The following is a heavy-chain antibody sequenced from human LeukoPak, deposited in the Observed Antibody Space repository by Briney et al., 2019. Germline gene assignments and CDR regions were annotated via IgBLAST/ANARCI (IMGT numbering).Heavy chain of an antibody. CDR3: ARDLATAATADRAFDI. D-gene: IGHD6-13*01. CDR1: GGSISGYY. CDR2: IYYSGST. J-gene: IGHJ3*02. Sequence: PSETLSLTCTVSGGSISGYYWSWIRQPPGKGLEWIGYIYYSGSTNYNPSLKNRVTISVDTSKNQFSLKLSSVTAADTAVYYCARDLATAATADRAFDIWGQGTMVTVSS. V-gene: IGHV4-59*01.